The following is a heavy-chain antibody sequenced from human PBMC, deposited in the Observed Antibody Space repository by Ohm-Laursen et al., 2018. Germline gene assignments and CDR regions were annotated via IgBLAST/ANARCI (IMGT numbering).Heavy chain of an antibody. Sequence: GTLSLTCTVSGGSISSSYWSWIRQPAGKGLEWIGRIYTSGSTNYNPSLKSRVTMSVDTSKNQFSLKLSSVTAADTAVYYCAVTYYYDSSGPSRGAFDFWGQGTMVTVSS. J-gene: IGHJ3*01. CDR3: AVTYYYDSSGPSRGAFDF. CDR1: GGSISSSY. D-gene: IGHD3-22*01. CDR2: IYTSGST. V-gene: IGHV4-4*07.